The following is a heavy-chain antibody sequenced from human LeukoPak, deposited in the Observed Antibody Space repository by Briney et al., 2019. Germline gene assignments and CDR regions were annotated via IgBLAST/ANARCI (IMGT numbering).Heavy chain of an antibody. CDR1: GFTVSNNY. D-gene: IGHD4-11*01. CDR2: IYSGGTT. J-gene: IGHJ4*02. Sequence: PGGSLRLSCAASGFTVSNNYMSWVRQAPGKGLEWVSVIYSGGTTYYADSVKGRFTISRDNSKNTLYLQMNSLRVEDTAVYCCERDLRGHSIWGQGTLVTVSS. CDR3: ERDLRGHSI. V-gene: IGHV3-53*01.